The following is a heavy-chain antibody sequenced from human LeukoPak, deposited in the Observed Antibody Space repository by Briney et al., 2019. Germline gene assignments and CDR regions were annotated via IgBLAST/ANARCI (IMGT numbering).Heavy chain of an antibody. CDR1: GFTFSSYG. CDR2: ISFDARNE. Sequence: GGSLRLSCAASGFTFSSYGMHWVRQAPGKGLEWVAAISFDARNENCADSVKGRFTISRDNSKNTLYLQMNSLGVEDTAVYYCARQGGNTAMAPDYWGQGTLVTVSS. D-gene: IGHD5-18*01. V-gene: IGHV3-33*01. CDR3: ARQGGNTAMAPDY. J-gene: IGHJ4*02.